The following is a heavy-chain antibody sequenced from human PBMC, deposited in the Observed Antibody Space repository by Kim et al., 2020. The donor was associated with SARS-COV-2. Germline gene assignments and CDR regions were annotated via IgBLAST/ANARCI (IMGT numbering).Heavy chain of an antibody. V-gene: IGHV1-8*01. J-gene: IGHJ6*03. CDR3: ARAVRGSGFGVVIIRAYYMDV. CDR2: MNPNSGNT. CDR1: GYIFTSYD. D-gene: IGHD3-3*01. Sequence: ASVKVSCKASGYIFTSYDINWVRQATGQGLEWMGWMNPNSGNTGYAHKFQGRVTMTRNTSISTAYMELSSLRSEDTAVYYCARAVRGSGFGVVIIRAYYMDVWGKGTTVTVSS.